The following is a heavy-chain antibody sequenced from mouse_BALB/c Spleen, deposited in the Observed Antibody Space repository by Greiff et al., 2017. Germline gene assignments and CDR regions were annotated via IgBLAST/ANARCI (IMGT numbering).Heavy chain of an antibody. Sequence: VQLQQSGPELVKPGASVKMSCKASGYTFTSYVMHWVKQKPGQGLEWIGYINPYNDGTKYNEKFKGKATLTSDKSSSTAYMELSSLISEDSAVYYCARSEDNPNWYFDVWGAGTTVTVSS. CDR1: GYTFTSYV. CDR3: ARSEDNPNWYFDV. D-gene: IGHD1-3*01. V-gene: IGHV1-14*01. CDR2: INPYNDGT. J-gene: IGHJ1*01.